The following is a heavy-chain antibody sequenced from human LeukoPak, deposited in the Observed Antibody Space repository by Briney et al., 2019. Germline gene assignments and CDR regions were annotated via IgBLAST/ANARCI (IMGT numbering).Heavy chain of an antibody. Sequence: GGSLRLSCPASGFIFSSYWMSWVRQAPGKGLEGVANVKQDGSEKYYVASVKGRFTISRDNAKNSLYLQMNSLRAEATAVYYCARETSVGTRGGLWGSYRLKWFDPWGQGTPVTVSS. D-gene: IGHD3-16*02. J-gene: IGHJ5*02. CDR1: GFIFSSYW. V-gene: IGHV3-7*01. CDR2: VKQDGSEK. CDR3: ARETSVGTRGGLWGSYRLKWFDP.